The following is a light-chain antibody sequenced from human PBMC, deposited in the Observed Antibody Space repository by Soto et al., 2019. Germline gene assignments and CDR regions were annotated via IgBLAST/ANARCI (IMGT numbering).Light chain of an antibody. Sequence: QSALTQPASVSGSPGQSIIISCTGTSRDVGGYNLFSWYQQYPDKAPKLIIYEGTKRPSGVSNRFSGSWSGDTASLTISGLQAEDEADYYCCARADTSSVLFSGGTKVTVL. CDR2: EGT. CDR1: SRDVGGYNL. CDR3: CARADTSSVL. V-gene: IGLV2-23*01. J-gene: IGLJ2*01.